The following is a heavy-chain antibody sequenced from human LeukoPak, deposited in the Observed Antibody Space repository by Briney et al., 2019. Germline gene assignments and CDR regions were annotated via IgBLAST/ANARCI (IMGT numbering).Heavy chain of an antibody. J-gene: IGHJ4*02. CDR1: GFTFSSYG. V-gene: IGHV3-30*18. D-gene: IGHD3-10*01. CDR2: ISYDGSNK. CDR3: AEDALWSGEFLWYFDY. Sequence: GGSLRLSCAASGFTFSSYGMHWVRQAPGKGLEWVAVISYDGSNKYYADSVKGRFTISRDNSKNTLYLQMNSLRAEDTAVYYCAEDALWSGEFLWYFDYWGQGTLVTVSS.